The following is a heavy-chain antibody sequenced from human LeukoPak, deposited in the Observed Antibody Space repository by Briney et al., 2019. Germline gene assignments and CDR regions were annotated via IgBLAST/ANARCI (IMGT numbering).Heavy chain of an antibody. J-gene: IGHJ4*02. V-gene: IGHV4-39*07. Sequence: PSETLSLTCTVSGGSISSSSYYWGWIRQPPGKGLEWIGSIYYSGSTYYNPSLKSRVTISVDTSKNQFSLKLSSVTAADTAVYYCAREGDSSVYYYGYGGQGTLVTVSS. CDR2: IYYSGST. D-gene: IGHD3-22*01. CDR1: GGSISSSSYY. CDR3: AREGDSSVYYYGY.